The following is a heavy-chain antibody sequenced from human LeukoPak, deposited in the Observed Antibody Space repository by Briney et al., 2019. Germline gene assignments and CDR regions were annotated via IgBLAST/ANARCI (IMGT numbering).Heavy chain of an antibody. CDR3: ASYSSSWYAYDY. CDR1: GFTVSSNS. D-gene: IGHD6-13*01. Sequence: GGSLRLSCTVSGFTVSSNSMSWVRQAPGKGLEWVSFIYSDNTHYSDSVKGRFTISRDNSKNTLYLQMNSLRAEDTAVYYCASYSSSWYAYDYWGQGTLVTVSS. J-gene: IGHJ4*02. V-gene: IGHV3-66*03. CDR2: IYSDNT.